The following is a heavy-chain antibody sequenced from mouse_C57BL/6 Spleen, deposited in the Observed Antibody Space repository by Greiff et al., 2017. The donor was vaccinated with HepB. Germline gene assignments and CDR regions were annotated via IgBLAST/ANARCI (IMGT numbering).Heavy chain of an antibody. CDR2: IDPSDSYT. D-gene: IGHD2-5*01. CDR3: ARRSYYSNYVFAY. V-gene: IGHV1-69*01. Sequence: VQLQQPGAELVMPGASVKLSCKASGYTFTSYWMHWVKQRPGQGLEWIGEIDPSDSYTNYNQKFKGKSTLTVDKSSSTAYMQLSSLTSEDSAVYYCARRSYYSNYVFAYWGQGTLVTVSA. J-gene: IGHJ3*01. CDR1: GYTFTSYW.